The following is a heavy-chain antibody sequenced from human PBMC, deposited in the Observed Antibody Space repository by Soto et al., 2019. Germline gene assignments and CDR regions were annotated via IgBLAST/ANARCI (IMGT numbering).Heavy chain of an antibody. CDR3: ARRRVAARSYYFDY. J-gene: IGHJ4*02. V-gene: IGHV4-34*01. Sequence: VQLQQWGAGLLKPSETLALNCGVYGESLTGYYWSWIRQPPGKALEWIGEINHSGSINYIPSLKSRLTISVDTSNNQFSLRLRSVTAADAAVYYCARRRVAARSYYFDYWGQGNLVTVSS. CDR1: GESLTGYY. D-gene: IGHD6-6*01. CDR2: INHSGSI.